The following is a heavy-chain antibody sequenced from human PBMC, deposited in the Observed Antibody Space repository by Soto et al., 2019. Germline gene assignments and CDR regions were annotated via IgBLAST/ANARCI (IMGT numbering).Heavy chain of an antibody. J-gene: IGHJ4*02. CDR2: VSHDGRNT. V-gene: IGHV3-30*18. CDR1: GFTFSDYA. Sequence: VQLVESGGGVVQPGRSLRLSCAASGFTFSDYAMHWVRQAPGKGLEWVAVVSHDGRNTNYADSVKGRFTISRDSSKNTVCLEMTRLRAKDTAVYYCEKGGRQWLVTSDFNYWGQGALVTVSS. D-gene: IGHD6-19*01. CDR3: EKGGRQWLVTSDFNY.